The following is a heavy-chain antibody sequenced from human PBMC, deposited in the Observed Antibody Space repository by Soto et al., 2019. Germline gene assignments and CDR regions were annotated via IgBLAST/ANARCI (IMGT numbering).Heavy chain of an antibody. J-gene: IGHJ6*02. Sequence: GGSLRLSCTASGFTFGDYAMSWVRQAPGKGLEWVGFIRSKAYGGTTEYAASVKGRFTISRDDSKSIAYLQMNSLKTEDTAVYYCTRGENYNYYYYYGMDVWGQGTTVTVSS. CDR3: TRGENYNYYYYYGMDV. D-gene: IGHD1-7*01. CDR1: GFTFGDYA. CDR2: IRSKAYGGTT. V-gene: IGHV3-49*04.